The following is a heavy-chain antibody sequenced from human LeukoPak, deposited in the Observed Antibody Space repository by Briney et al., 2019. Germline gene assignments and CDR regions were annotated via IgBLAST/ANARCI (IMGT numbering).Heavy chain of an antibody. V-gene: IGHV1-69*05. CDR1: GGTFSSYA. CDR2: IIPIFGTA. CDR3: ARGGDEEYSSSSGHNWFDP. Sequence: SVKVSCKASGGTFSSYAISWVRQAPGQGLEWMGGIIPIFGTANYAQKFQGRVTITTDESTSTAYMELSSLRSEDTAVYYCARGGDEEYSSSSGHNWFDPWGQGTLVTVSS. D-gene: IGHD6-6*01. J-gene: IGHJ5*02.